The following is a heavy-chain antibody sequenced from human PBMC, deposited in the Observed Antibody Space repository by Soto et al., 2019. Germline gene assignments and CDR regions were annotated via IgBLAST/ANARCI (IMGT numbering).Heavy chain of an antibody. CDR3: TKADYGDYSGSRPFDP. CDR1: GFTFHDYA. CDR2: INWNSEKI. Sequence: VQLVESGGALVQPGRSLRLSCVASGFTFHDYAMHWVRQAPGKGLEWVSGINWNSEKIGYADSVKGRFTISRDNAKNSLFLQMNSLRTEDTALYFCTKADYGDYSGSRPFDPWGQGTLVTVSS. D-gene: IGHD4-17*01. J-gene: IGHJ5*02. V-gene: IGHV3-9*01.